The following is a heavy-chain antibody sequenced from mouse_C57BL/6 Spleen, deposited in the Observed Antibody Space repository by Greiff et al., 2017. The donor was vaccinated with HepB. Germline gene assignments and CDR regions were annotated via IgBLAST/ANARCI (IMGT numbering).Heavy chain of an antibody. CDR1: GYSITSGYY. V-gene: IGHV3-6*01. J-gene: IGHJ1*03. Sequence: EVQLQESGPGLVKPSQSLSLTCSVTGYSITSGYYWNWIRQFPGNKLEWMGYISYDGSNKYNPSLKNRISITRDTSKNQFFLKLNSVTTEDTATYYCASLTTVVYWYFDVWGTGTTFTVSS. CDR3: ASLTTVVYWYFDV. CDR2: ISYDGSN. D-gene: IGHD1-1*01.